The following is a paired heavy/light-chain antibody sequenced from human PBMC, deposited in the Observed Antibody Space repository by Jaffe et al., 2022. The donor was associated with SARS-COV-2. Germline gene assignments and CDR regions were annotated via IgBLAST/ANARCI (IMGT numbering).Heavy chain of an antibody. CDR2: INQGGSET. J-gene: IGHJ4*02. Sequence: EVQLVESGGSLVQPGGSLRLSCAASGFIFSSSWMSWLRQAPGKGLEWVAHINQGGSETYYVDSVKGRFTISRDNTKNSLYLQMNSLRAEDTAVYYCVRDARDWGQGTLVTVSS. CDR3: VRDARD. V-gene: IGHV3-7*03. CDR1: GFIFSSSW.
Light chain of an antibody. CDR3: MQGTHWPHT. V-gene: IGKV2-30*01. J-gene: IGKJ2*01. CDR2: NVS. Sequence: DVVMTQSPLSLPVTLGQPASISCRSSQSLVYSDGNTYLIWFQQRPGQSPRRLIYNVSNRDSGVPDRFSGSGSGTDFTLKISRVEAEDFGIYYCMQGTHWPHTFGQGTKLEIK. CDR1: QSLVYSDGNTY.